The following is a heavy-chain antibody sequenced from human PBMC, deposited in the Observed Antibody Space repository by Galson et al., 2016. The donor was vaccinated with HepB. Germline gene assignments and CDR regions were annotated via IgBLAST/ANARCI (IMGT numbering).Heavy chain of an antibody. D-gene: IGHD3-10*01. Sequence: SLRLSCAASGFTFSTYNMNWVRQAPGKGLEWVSYISSSSTIYYAESVKGRFTISRDNAKNSLYLQMNSLRDEDTAVYYCARDRQYYYAPDAFDIWGQGTMVTASS. J-gene: IGHJ3*02. CDR2: ISSSSTI. CDR3: ARDRQYYYAPDAFDI. V-gene: IGHV3-48*02. CDR1: GFTFSTYN.